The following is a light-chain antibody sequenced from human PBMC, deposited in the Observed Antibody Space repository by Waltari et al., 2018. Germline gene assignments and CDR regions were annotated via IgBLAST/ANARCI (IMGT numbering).Light chain of an antibody. V-gene: IGLV2-11*01. CDR1: SSDVGGYNY. Sequence: QSALTQPRSVSGSPGQSVTISCTGTSSDVGGYNYVSWYQQHPGKAPKLMIYDVSKRPSGVPDRFSRSKSGNTASLTISVLQAEDAADYYCCSYAGSYSWVFGGGTKLTVL. J-gene: IGLJ3*02. CDR2: DVS. CDR3: CSYAGSYSWV.